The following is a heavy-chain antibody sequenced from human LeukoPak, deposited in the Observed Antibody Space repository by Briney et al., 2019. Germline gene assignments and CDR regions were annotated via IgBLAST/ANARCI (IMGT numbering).Heavy chain of an antibody. CDR2: ISWNSGSI. D-gene: IGHD1-7*01. Sequence: GGSLRLSGAASGFTFDDYAMHWVRQAPGKGLEWVSGISWNSGSIGYADSVKGRFTISRDNAKNSLYLQMNSLRAEDTALYYCAKDWGTTGSLDYWGQGTLVTVSS. CDR1: GFTFDDYA. V-gene: IGHV3-9*01. J-gene: IGHJ4*02. CDR3: AKDWGTTGSLDY.